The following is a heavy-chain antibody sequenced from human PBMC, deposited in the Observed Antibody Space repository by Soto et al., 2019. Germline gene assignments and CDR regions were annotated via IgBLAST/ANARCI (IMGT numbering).Heavy chain of an antibody. V-gene: IGHV2-5*02. J-gene: IGHJ2*01. Sequence: QITLKESGPTLVKPTQTLTLTCTFSGFSLTTSEVGVGWIRQPPGKALEWLALIYWDDDKRYSPSLKTRLTITKDTSKNQVVLTMTKMDPVDTATYYCTHKSYGNWYFDLWGRGTLVTVSS. CDR1: GFSLTTSEVG. CDR2: IYWDDDK. CDR3: THKSYGNWYFDL. D-gene: IGHD3-10*01.